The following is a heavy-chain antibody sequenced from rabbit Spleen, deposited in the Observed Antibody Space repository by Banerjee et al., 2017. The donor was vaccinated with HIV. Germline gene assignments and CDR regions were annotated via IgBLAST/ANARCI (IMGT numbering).Heavy chain of an antibody. CDR3: ARDTSSSFSSYGMDL. Sequence: QSLEESGGDLVKPGASLTLTCTASGFSFSSSYYMCWVRQAPGKGLEWIACIDAGSSGSTYYASWAKGRFTIPKSSSTTVTLQMTRLTAADTATYFCARDTSSSFSSYGMDLWGQGTLVTVS. D-gene: IGHD1-1*01. J-gene: IGHJ6*01. CDR1: GFSFSSSYY. V-gene: IGHV1S40*01. CDR2: IDAGSSGST.